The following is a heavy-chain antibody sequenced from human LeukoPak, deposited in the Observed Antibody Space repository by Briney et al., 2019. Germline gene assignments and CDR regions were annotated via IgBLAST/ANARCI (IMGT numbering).Heavy chain of an antibody. V-gene: IGHV3-30-3*01. J-gene: IGHJ4*02. D-gene: IGHD4-17*01. Sequence: GGSLRLSCAASGFTFSSYAMHWVRQAPGKGLEWVAVISYDGSKKYYADSVKGRFTISRDNSKNTLYLQMNSLRAEDTAVYYCASAYYGDYSSFDYWGQGTLVTVSS. CDR2: ISYDGSKK. CDR3: ASAYYGDYSSFDY. CDR1: GFTFSSYA.